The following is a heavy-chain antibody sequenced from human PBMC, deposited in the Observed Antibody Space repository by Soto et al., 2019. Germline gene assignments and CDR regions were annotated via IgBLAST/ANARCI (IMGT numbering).Heavy chain of an antibody. CDR2: IIPIFGTA. CDR1: GGTFSSYA. Sequence: GASVKVSCKASGGTFSSYAISWVRQAPGQGLEWMGGIIPIFGTANYAQKFQGRVTITADESTSTAYMELSSLRSEDTAVYYCARNTLGELLPPYYGMDVWGQGTTVTV. J-gene: IGHJ6*02. V-gene: IGHV1-69*13. CDR3: ARNTLGELLPPYYGMDV. D-gene: IGHD1-26*01.